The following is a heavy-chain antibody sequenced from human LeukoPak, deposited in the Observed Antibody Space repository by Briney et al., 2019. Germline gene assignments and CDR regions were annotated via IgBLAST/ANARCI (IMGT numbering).Heavy chain of an antibody. D-gene: IGHD6-13*01. CDR2: ILSDGNDK. CDR1: GFTFSSYD. V-gene: IGHV3-30*18. J-gene: IGHJ4*02. CDR3: AKDRTSTWSWDY. Sequence: GRSLRLSCAASGFTFSSYDMHWVRQAPGRGLEWVAIILSDGNDKYYADSVKGRFTISRDNPKDTLDLQMNSLRAEDTAVYYCAKDRTSTWSWDYWGQGTLVIVSS.